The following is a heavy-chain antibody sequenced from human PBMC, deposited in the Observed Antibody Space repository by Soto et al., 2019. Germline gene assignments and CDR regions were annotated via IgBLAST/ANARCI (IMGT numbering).Heavy chain of an antibody. CDR1: GFTFNNYG. V-gene: IGHV3-33*01. CDR2: IWNDGSGY. Sequence: SLRLSCAASGFTFNNYGMHWVRQAPGKGLEWVAVIWNDGSGYYYANSVKGRFTISRDNSKNTLYLQMSSLRAEDTAVYYCARRQILPPARGAAVDRGAMDGWGQRTT. J-gene: IGHJ6*02. CDR3: ARRQILPPARGAAVDRGAMDG. D-gene: IGHD6-13*01.